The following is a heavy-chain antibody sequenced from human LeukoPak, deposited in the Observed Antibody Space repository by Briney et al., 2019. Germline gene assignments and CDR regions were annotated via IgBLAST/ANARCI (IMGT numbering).Heavy chain of an antibody. Sequence: PGRSLRLSCAASGFTFSSYAMNWVRQAPGKGLEWVSYISSSGDTIYYADSVKGRFTISRDNARNSLYLQMNSLRAEDTAVYYCARDLEEGAPLFDYWGQGTLVTVSS. J-gene: IGHJ4*02. CDR3: ARDLEEGAPLFDY. V-gene: IGHV3-48*03. CDR2: ISSSGDTI. CDR1: GFTFSSYA. D-gene: IGHD3-16*01.